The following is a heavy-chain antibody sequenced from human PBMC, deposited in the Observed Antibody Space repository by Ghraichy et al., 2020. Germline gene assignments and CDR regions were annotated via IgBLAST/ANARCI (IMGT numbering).Heavy chain of an antibody. V-gene: IGHV3-23*01. J-gene: IGHJ4*02. CDR2: IDDNSRST. D-gene: IGHD6-19*01. CDR1: GFTFSTYA. CDR3: AKCPLYSSGWFNYYFDY. Sequence: GGSLRLSCVASGFTFSTYAMTWVRQAPGKGLEWVTIIDDNSRSTIYADAVKGRFTISRDNSKNTLYLQMNGLRAEDTAVYYCAKCPLYSSGWFNYYFDYWGQGTLVTVSS.